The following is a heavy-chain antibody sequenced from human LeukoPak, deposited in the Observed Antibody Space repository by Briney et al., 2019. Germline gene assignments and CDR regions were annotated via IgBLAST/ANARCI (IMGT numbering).Heavy chain of an antibody. J-gene: IGHJ5*02. CDR2: ISGSGGST. CDR3: AREAFGDHVINWFDP. CDR1: GFTFSSYA. V-gene: IGHV3-23*01. D-gene: IGHD2-21*01. Sequence: GGSLRLSCAASGFTFSSYAMSWVRQAPGKGLEWVSAISGSGGSTYYADSVKGRFTISRDNSRNTLYLQMYSLRPEDTAMYYCAREAFGDHVINWFDPWGQGTLVTVSS.